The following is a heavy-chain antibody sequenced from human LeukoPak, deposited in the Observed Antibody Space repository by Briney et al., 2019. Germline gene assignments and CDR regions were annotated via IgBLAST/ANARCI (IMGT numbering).Heavy chain of an antibody. CDR2: ISYDGSNK. CDR1: GFTFSSYG. D-gene: IGHD3-16*01. V-gene: IGHV3-30*03. CDR3: ARVGGRLVTDY. J-gene: IGHJ4*02. Sequence: GGSLRLSCAASGFTFSSYGMHWVRQAPGKGLEWVAVISYDGSNKYYADSVKGRFTISRDNSKNTLYLQMNSLRAEDTAVYYCARVGGRLVTDYWGQGTLVTVSS.